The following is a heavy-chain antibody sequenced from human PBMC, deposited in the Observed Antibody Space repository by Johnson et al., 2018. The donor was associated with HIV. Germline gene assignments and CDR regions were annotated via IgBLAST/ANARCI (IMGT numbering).Heavy chain of an antibody. Sequence: QVQLVESGGGVVQPGRSLRLSCAASGFTFSSYAMHWVRQAPGKGLEWVAVISYDGSNIYSADSVKGRFTISRDNSKNTLDLQMNSLRAEDTAVYYCTREWGEADDAFDILGQGTMVTVSS. CDR3: TREWGEADDAFDI. CDR2: ISYDGSNI. CDR1: GFTFSSYA. J-gene: IGHJ3*02. V-gene: IGHV3-30*04. D-gene: IGHD3-16*01.